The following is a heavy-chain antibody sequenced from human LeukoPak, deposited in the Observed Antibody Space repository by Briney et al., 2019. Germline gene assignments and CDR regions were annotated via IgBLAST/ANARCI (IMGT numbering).Heavy chain of an antibody. CDR3: ARDDDSFHYFDY. J-gene: IGHJ4*02. D-gene: IGHD3-22*01. V-gene: IGHV1-46*01. Sequence: ASVKVSCTASGYTFTDYYIHWVRQAPGQGLEWMGRINPSGGSTSYAQKFQGRVTMTRDTSTSTVYMELSSLRSEDTAVYYCARDDDSFHYFDYWGQGTLVTVSS. CDR1: GYTFTDYY. CDR2: INPSGGST.